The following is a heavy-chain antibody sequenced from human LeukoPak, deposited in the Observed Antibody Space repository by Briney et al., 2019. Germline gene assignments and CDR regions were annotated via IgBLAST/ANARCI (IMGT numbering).Heavy chain of an antibody. D-gene: IGHD2-2*01. Sequence: GASVKVSCKASGYIFTDYYMHWVRQAPGQGVEWMGWINPNSGGTSYAQKFQGRVTMTRDTSISTVYMELSRLTSDDTAVYYCARGPPGVVASRQIFDIWGQGTMVTVSS. J-gene: IGHJ3*02. CDR3: ARGPPGVVASRQIFDI. CDR2: INPNSGGT. V-gene: IGHV1-2*02. CDR1: GYIFTDYY.